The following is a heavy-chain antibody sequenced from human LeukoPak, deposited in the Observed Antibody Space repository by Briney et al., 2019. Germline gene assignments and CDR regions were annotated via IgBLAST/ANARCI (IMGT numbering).Heavy chain of an antibody. D-gene: IGHD6-13*01. CDR2: ISYDGSNK. CDR1: GFTFSSYG. Sequence: GGSLRLSCAASGFTFSSYGMHWVRQAPGEGLEWVAVISYDGSNKYYADSVKGRFTISRDNSKNTLYLQMNSLRAEDTAVYYCAKDFGGAAAGTTGGPDYWGQGTLVTVSS. CDR3: AKDFGGAAAGTTGGPDY. V-gene: IGHV3-30*18. J-gene: IGHJ4*02.